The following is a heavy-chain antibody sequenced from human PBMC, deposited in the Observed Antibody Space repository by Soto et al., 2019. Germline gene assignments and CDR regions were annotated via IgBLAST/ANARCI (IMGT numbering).Heavy chain of an antibody. Sequence: GGSLRLSCAASGFTFSSYAMSWVRQAPGKGLEWVSAISGSGGSTYYADSVKGRFTISRDNSKNTLYLQMNRLRAEDTAVYYCAKLYSGYDGNFDYWGQGTLVTVSS. J-gene: IGHJ4*02. CDR3: AKLYSGYDGNFDY. V-gene: IGHV3-23*01. CDR1: GFTFSSYA. D-gene: IGHD5-12*01. CDR2: ISGSGGST.